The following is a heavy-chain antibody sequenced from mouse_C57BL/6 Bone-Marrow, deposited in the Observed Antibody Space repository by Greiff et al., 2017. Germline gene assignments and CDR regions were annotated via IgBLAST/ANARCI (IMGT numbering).Heavy chain of an antibody. V-gene: IGHV1-50*01. CDR3: AREGYYGSSWFAY. J-gene: IGHJ3*01. Sequence: QVQLQQPGAELVKPGASVKLSCKASGYTFTSYWMQWVKQRPGQGLEWIGEIDPSDSYTNYNQKFKGKATLTVDTSSSTAYMQLSSLTSEDSAVYYSAREGYYGSSWFAYWGQGTLVTVSA. D-gene: IGHD1-1*01. CDR1: GYTFTSYW. CDR2: IDPSDSYT.